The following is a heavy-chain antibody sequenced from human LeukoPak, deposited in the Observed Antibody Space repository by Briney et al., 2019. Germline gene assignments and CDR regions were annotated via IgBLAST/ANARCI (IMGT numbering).Heavy chain of an antibody. D-gene: IGHD6-13*01. CDR2: IYSTGST. CDR3: ARGIADPYSFDS. V-gene: IGHV4-4*07. Sequence: PSDTLSLTCTVSGGSINFYYWSWIRQPAGKGLEWIGRIYSTGSTHYSPSLKSRVTMSVDKSKNQFSLNLSSVTAADTAVYYCARGIADPYSFDSWGREPWSPSPQ. J-gene: IGHJ4*02. CDR1: GGSINFYY.